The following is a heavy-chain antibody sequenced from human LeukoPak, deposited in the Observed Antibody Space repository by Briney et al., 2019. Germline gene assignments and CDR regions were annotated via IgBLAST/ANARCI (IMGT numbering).Heavy chain of an antibody. V-gene: IGHV3-9*01. CDR1: GFTFDDYA. Sequence: GGSLRLSCAASGFTFDDYAMHWVRQAPGKGLEWVSGISWNSGSIGYADSVKGRFTISRDNAKNSLYLQMNSLRAEDTAVYYCARGGGTGYCSSTSCLPYWGQGTLVTVSS. D-gene: IGHD2-2*03. CDR2: ISWNSGSI. CDR3: ARGGGTGYCSSTSCLPY. J-gene: IGHJ4*02.